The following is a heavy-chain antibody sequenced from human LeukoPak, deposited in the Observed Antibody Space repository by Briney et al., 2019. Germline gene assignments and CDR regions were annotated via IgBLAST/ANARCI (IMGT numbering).Heavy chain of an antibody. V-gene: IGHV1-69*01. CDR1: GGTFSSYA. J-gene: IGHJ6*04. CDR3: ASPRLGGTMARGVHSISYGMDV. Sequence: GSSVKVSCKASGGTFSSYAISWVRQAPGQGLEWMGGIIPIFGTANYAQKFQGRVTITADESTSTAYMELSSLRSEDTAVYYCASPRLGGTMARGVHSISYGMDVWGKGTTVTVSS. D-gene: IGHD3-10*01. CDR2: IIPIFGTA.